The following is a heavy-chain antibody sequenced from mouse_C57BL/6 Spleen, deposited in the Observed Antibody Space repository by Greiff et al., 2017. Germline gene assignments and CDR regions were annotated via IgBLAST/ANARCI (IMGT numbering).Heavy chain of an antibody. V-gene: IGHV1-54*01. Sequence: VQLQESGAELVRPGTSVKVSCKASGYAFTNYLIEWVKQRPGQRLEWIGVINPGSGGTNYNEKFKGQATLTADKSSSTAYMKLSSLTSEDSAVYFCARSPGDYFDYWGQGTTLTVSS. CDR1: GYAFTNYL. J-gene: IGHJ2*01. CDR2: INPGSGGT. CDR3: ARSPGDYFDY.